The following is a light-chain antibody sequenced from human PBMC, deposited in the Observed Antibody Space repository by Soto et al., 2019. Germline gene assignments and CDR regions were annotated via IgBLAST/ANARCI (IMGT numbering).Light chain of an antibody. J-gene: IGKJ4*01. Sequence: EIVLTQSPATLSLSPGERATLSCRASQSVNNYLAWYQQKPGQAPRLVIYDVFNRATGTPARFSGSGSGTDLTRTISSLEPEDFGVYYCQQRRNWPWLTFCVGTRVEI. CDR2: DVF. CDR3: QQRRNWPWLT. V-gene: IGKV3-11*01. CDR1: QSVNNY.